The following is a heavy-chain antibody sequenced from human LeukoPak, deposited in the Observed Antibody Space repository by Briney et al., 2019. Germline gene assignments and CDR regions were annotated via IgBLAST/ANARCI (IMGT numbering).Heavy chain of an antibody. CDR1: GGTFSSYT. D-gene: IGHD3-22*01. CDR3: ARDSITMTAFDI. Sequence: SVKVSCKASGGTFSSYTISWVRQAPGQGLEWMGRIIPIFGTANYAQKFQGRVTITADESTSTAYMELSSLRSEDTAVYYCARDSITMTAFDIWGQGTMVTVSS. CDR2: IIPIFGTA. V-gene: IGHV1-69*13. J-gene: IGHJ3*02.